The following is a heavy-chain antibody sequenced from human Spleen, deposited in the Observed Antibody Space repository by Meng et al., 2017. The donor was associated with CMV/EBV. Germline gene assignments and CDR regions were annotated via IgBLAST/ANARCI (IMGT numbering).Heavy chain of an antibody. CDR1: GYTFTNYY. D-gene: IGHD1-26*01. Sequence: ASVKVSCKASGYTFTNYYLHWVRQAPGQGPEWMGWISAYNGNTNYAQKLQGRVTMTTDTSTSTAYMELRSPRSDDTAVYYCARAWGIGSYYPYYFDYWGQGTLVTVSS. CDR3: ARAWGIGSYYPYYFDY. J-gene: IGHJ4*02. CDR2: ISAYNGNT. V-gene: IGHV1-18*04.